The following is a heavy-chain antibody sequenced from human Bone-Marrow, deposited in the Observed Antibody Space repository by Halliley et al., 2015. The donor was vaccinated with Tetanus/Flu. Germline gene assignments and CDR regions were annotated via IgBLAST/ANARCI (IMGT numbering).Heavy chain of an antibody. CDR2: VYYNGDT. V-gene: IGHV4-59*08. CDR3: ARRKNYYDYGLDV. J-gene: IGHJ6*02. Sequence: LRLSCTVSGGSFSSYQWSWIRQPPGKGLEWIGYVYYNGDTEYNSSLKSRVTISVDTSKNQFSLKMISVTAADTAIYYCARRKNYYDYGLDVWGQGTTVTVSS. CDR1: GGSFSSYQ.